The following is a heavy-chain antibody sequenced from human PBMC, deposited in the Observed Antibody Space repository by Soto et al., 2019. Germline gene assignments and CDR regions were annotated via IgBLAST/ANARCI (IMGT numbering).Heavy chain of an antibody. J-gene: IGHJ3*01. D-gene: IGHD6-13*01. Sequence: GXSVKVSCNASGYTFTSYYMHLVRQSPGQGLEWMGIINPSGGSTSYAQKFQGRVTMTRDTSTSTVYMELSSLRSEDTAVYYCARGEAENPAVWGQGTMVTVSS. CDR3: ARGEAENPAV. V-gene: IGHV1-46*03. CDR1: GYTFTSYY. CDR2: INPSGGST.